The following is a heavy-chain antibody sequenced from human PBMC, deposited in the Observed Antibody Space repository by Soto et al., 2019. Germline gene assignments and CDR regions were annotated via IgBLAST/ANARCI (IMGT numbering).Heavy chain of an antibody. V-gene: IGHV3-15*07. Sequence: GGSLRLSCAGSGFTFNNAWMNWVRQAPGKGLEWVGRIKSKTDGETIHYAAPVRGRFTISRDDSKNTLYLQMNSLKTEDTAVYYCTTDLDGGYDSSGFYLPFDYWGQGTLVTVSS. CDR1: GFTFNNAW. D-gene: IGHD3-22*01. CDR3: TTDLDGGYDSSGFYLPFDY. J-gene: IGHJ4*02. CDR2: IKSKTDGETI.